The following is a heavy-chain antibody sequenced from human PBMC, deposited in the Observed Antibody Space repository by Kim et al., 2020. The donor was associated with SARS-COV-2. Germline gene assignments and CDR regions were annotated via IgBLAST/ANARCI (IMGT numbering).Heavy chain of an antibody. J-gene: IGHJ4*02. V-gene: IGHV1-69*04. Sequence: SVKVSCKASGGTFSSYAISWVRQAPGQGLEWMGRIIPILGIANYAQKFQGRVTITADKSTSTAYMELSSLRSEDTAVYYCARDNWNYVDSSSLYFDYWGQGTLVTVSS. D-gene: IGHD1-7*01. CDR2: IIPILGIA. CDR3: ARDNWNYVDSSSLYFDY. CDR1: GGTFSSYA.